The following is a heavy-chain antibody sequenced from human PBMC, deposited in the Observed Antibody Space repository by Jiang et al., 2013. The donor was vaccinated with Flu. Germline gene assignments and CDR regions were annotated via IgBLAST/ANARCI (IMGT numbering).Heavy chain of an antibody. CDR2: IYWDDDK. CDR3: AHAYEPGRFDP. J-gene: IGHJ5*02. D-gene: IGHD3-3*01. Sequence: LIYWDDDKRYSPSLKSRLTITKDTSKNQVVLTMTNMDPVDTATYYCAHAYEPGRFDPWGQGTLVTVSS. V-gene: IGHV2-5*02.